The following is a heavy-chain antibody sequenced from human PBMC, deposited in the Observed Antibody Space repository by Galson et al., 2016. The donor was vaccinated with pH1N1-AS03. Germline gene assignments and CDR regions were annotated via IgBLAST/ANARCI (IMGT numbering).Heavy chain of an antibody. J-gene: IGHJ4*02. CDR2: TYYRSKWYKWYN. Sequence: CAISGDSVSSNTAAWNWIRQSPSRGLEWLGRTYYRSKWYKWYNDYAVSVESRITINPDTSKNQFSLQLNSVTPEGTAVYYCARDHLGAGPAFDYWGQGTLVTVS. D-gene: IGHD1-26*01. CDR3: ARDHLGAGPAFDY. CDR1: GDSVSSNTAA. V-gene: IGHV6-1*01.